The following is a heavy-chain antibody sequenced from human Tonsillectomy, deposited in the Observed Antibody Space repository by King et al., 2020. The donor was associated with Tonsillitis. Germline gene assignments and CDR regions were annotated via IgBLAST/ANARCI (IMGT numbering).Heavy chain of an antibody. D-gene: IGHD4-17*01. J-gene: IGHJ4*02. CDR1: GFTFSSYX. Sequence: QLVQSGGGVVQPGRSLRLSCAASGFTFSSYXMHWVRQAPGRGLEWVAVISYDGSNKYYADSVKGRFTISRDNSKNTLYLQMNSLRAEDTAMYYCARDPXGYGDYGGMIEYWGQGTLVTVS. V-gene: IGHV3-30*04. CDR2: ISYDGSNK. CDR3: ARDPXGYGDYGGMIEY.